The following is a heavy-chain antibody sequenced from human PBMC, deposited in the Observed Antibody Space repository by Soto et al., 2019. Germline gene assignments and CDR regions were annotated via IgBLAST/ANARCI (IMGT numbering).Heavy chain of an antibody. D-gene: IGHD3-10*01. CDR2: INHSGST. V-gene: IGHV4-34*01. J-gene: IGHJ6*01. Sequence: SETLCLTCAVYGGSFSGYYWIWIRQPPGKGLEWIGEINHSGSTNYNPSLKSRVTISVDTSKNQFSLKLSSVTAADTAVYYCARVSGIYYYGMDVWGQGTTVTLSS. CDR1: GGSFSGYY. CDR3: ARVSGIYYYGMDV.